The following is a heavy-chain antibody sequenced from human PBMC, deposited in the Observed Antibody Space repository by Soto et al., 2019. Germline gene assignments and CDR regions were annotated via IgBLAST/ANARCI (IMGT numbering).Heavy chain of an antibody. J-gene: IGHJ4*02. CDR2: ISAYNGNT. Sequence: QVQLVQSGAEVKKPGASVKVSCKASGYTFTSYGISWVRQAPGQGLEWMGWISAYNGNTNYAQKLQGRVTMTTDTPTSRAYMELRSLRSADTSVYYCARAPPDIVVVVAASPDDYWGQGTLVTVSS. D-gene: IGHD2-15*01. CDR3: ARAPPDIVVVVAASPDDY. CDR1: GYTFTSYG. V-gene: IGHV1-18*01.